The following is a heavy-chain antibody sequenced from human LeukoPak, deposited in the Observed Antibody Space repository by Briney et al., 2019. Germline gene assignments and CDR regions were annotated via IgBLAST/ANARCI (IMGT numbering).Heavy chain of an antibody. D-gene: IGHD4-17*01. CDR2: ISAYNGNT. J-gene: IGHJ3*02. Sequence: ASVKVSCKASGYTFTSYGISWVRQAPGQGLEWMGWISAYNGNTNYAQKLQGRVTMTTDTSTSTAYMELRSLRSDDTAVHYCARDPISDYGDYVAFDIWGQGTMVTVSS. V-gene: IGHV1-18*01. CDR3: ARDPISDYGDYVAFDI. CDR1: GYTFTSYG.